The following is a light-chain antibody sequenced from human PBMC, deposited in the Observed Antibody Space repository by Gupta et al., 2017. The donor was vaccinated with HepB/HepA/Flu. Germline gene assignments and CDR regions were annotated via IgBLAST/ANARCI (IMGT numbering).Light chain of an antibody. CDR1: QTIRSF. V-gene: IGKV1-39*01. J-gene: IGKJ1*01. CDR2: AAS. Sequence: DIQMTPSPSSPSASVGGRVTITCRASQTIRSFLNWYQHQPGQAHQLLYYAASTVHGGVPSLCSGSGASKYLLIISRGVRPDDVAKYYCQQRLSMPMFGQGTKVEIK. CDR3: QQRLSMPM.